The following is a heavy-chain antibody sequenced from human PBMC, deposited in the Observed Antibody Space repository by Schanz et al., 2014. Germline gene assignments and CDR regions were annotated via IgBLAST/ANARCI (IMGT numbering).Heavy chain of an antibody. CDR1: GFTFSRYA. CDR3: ARESPFGGDCFYH. J-gene: IGHJ4*02. D-gene: IGHD2-21*01. CDR2: ISNDGSDE. V-gene: IGHV3-30*04. Sequence: QVQLVESGGGVVQPGRSVRLSCAASGFTFSRYAMHWVRQAPGKGLEWVAVISNDGSDEHYADSVKGRFTISRDNSKNTLYLQINSLRAEDTAVYYCARESPFGGDCFYHWGQGTLVTVSS.